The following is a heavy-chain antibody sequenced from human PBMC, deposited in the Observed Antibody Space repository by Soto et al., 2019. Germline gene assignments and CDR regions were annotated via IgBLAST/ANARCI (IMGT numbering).Heavy chain of an antibody. CDR1: GFTFSAYW. J-gene: IGHJ6*02. Sequence: VQLVESGRGLVQPGGSLRLSCAASGFTFSAYWMHWVRQVPGKGLVWVTRISGDGSVINYADSVRGRFTISRDVAKNTLYLQMNSLSAEDTALYYCVRGMTTAAAPGWGVWGQGTTVTVSS. CDR3: VRGMTTAAAPGWGV. D-gene: IGHD4-4*01. V-gene: IGHV3-74*01. CDR2: ISGDGSVI.